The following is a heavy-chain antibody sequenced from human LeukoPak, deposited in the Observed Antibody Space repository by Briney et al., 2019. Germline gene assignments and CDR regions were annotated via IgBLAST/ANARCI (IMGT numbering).Heavy chain of an antibody. CDR3: AKGGTHYDFWSGYLPHPHYYYYGMDV. V-gene: IGHV3-23*01. CDR2: ISGSGGST. CDR1: GFTFSSYA. J-gene: IGHJ6*02. D-gene: IGHD3-3*01. Sequence: PGGSLRLSCAASGFTFSSYAMSWVRQAPGKGLEWVSAISGSGGSTYYADSVKGRFTISRDNSKNTLYLQMNSLRAEDTAVYYCAKGGTHYDFWSGYLPHPHYYYYGMDVWGQGTTVTVSS.